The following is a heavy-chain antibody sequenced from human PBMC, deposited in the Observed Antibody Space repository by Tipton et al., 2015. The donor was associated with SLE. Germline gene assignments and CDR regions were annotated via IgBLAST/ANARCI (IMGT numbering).Heavy chain of an antibody. J-gene: IGHJ6*02. CDR3: ARGATYYYGMDV. Sequence: TLSLTCAVYGGSFSGYYWSWIRQPPGKGLEWIGEINHSGSTNYNPSLKSRVTISVDTSKNQFSLKLSSVTAADTAVYYCARGATYYYGMDVWGQGTTVTVSS. CDR2: INHSGST. CDR1: GGSFSGYY. V-gene: IGHV4-34*01.